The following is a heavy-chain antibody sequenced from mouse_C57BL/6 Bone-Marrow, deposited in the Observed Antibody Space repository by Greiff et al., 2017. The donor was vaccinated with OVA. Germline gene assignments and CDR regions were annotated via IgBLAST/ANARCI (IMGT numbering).Heavy chain of an antibody. CDR2: ISSGGSYT. Sequence: EVQWVESGGDLVKPGGSLKLSCAASGFTFSSYGMSWVRQTPDKRLEWVATISSGGSYTYYPDSVKGRFTISRDNAKNTLYLQMSSLKSEDTAMYYCARHIDYDYWGQGTTLTVSS. V-gene: IGHV5-6*01. CDR3: ARHIDYDY. J-gene: IGHJ2*01. CDR1: GFTFSSYG. D-gene: IGHD2-4*01.